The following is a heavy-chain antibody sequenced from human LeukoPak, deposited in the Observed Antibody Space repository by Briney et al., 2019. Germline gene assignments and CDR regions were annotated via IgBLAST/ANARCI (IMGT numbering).Heavy chain of an antibody. CDR1: GGSISSYY. Sequence: SETLSLTCTVSGGSISSYYWSWIRQPPGKGLEWIGYIYYSGSTYYNPSLKSRVTISVDTSKNQFSLKLSSVTAADTAVYYCARGSWFGELYNWFDPWGQGTLVTVSS. J-gene: IGHJ5*02. CDR3: ARGSWFGELYNWFDP. V-gene: IGHV4-59*12. CDR2: IYYSGST. D-gene: IGHD3-10*01.